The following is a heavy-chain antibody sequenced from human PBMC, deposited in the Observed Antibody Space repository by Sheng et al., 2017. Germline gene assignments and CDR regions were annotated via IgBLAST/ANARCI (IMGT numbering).Heavy chain of an antibody. J-gene: IGHJ4*02. CDR3: AKPLNKYSGSYYFDY. D-gene: IGHD1-26*01. CDR1: GFTFSSYG. V-gene: IGHV3-30*18. Sequence: QVQLVESGGGVVQPGRSLRLSCAASGFTFSSYGMHWVRQAPGKGLEWVAVISYDGSNKYYADSVKGRFTISRDNSKNTLYLQMNSLRAEDTAVYYCAKPLNKYSGSYYFDYWGQGTLVTVSS. CDR2: ISYDGSNK.